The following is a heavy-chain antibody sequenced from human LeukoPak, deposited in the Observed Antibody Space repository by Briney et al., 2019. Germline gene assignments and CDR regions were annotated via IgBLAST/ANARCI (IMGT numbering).Heavy chain of an antibody. V-gene: IGHV4-59*08. CDR3: ARRRADYVWGSYREPFDY. D-gene: IGHD3-16*02. CDR2: IYYSGST. Sequence: SETLSLTCTVSGGSISSYYWSWIRQPPGKGLEWIGYIYYSGSTYYNPSLKSRVTISVDTSKNQFSLKLSSVTAADTAVYYCARRRADYVWGSYREPFDYWGQGTLVTVSS. CDR1: GGSISSYY. J-gene: IGHJ4*02.